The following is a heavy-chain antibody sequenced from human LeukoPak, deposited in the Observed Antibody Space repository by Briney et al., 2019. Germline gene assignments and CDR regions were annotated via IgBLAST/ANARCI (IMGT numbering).Heavy chain of an antibody. V-gene: IGHV3-30-3*01. CDR2: ISYEGSNK. CDR3: ARAHQDIVVVPAALRNYYYGMDV. CDR1: GFTFSSYA. D-gene: IGHD2-2*02. J-gene: IGHJ6*02. Sequence: GGSLRLSCAASGFTFSSYAMHWVRQAPGKGLEWVAVISYEGSNKYYADSVKGRFTISRDNSKNTLYLQMNSLRAEDTPVYYCARAHQDIVVVPAALRNYYYGMDVWGQGTTVTVSS.